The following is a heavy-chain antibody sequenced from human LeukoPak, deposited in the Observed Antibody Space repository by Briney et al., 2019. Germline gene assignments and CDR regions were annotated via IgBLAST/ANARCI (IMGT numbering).Heavy chain of an antibody. CDR3: ARDYYDGSGYSFAY. CDR2: ISYDGSTK. CDR1: GFTFSSYA. D-gene: IGHD3-22*01. J-gene: IGHJ4*02. Sequence: GGSLRLSCAAAGFTFSSYAMYWVRQAPGKGLEWVAVISYDGSTKYYADSVKGRFTISRDNSKNTLYLQMNSLRADATAVYYCARDYYDGSGYSFAYWGRGTLVTVSS. V-gene: IGHV3-30*04.